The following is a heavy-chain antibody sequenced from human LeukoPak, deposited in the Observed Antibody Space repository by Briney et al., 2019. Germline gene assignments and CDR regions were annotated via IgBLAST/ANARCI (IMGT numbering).Heavy chain of an antibody. V-gene: IGHV4-39*07. CDR2: IYYSGST. D-gene: IGHD5-24*01. CDR3: ARGRVDGYNSPFDY. J-gene: IGHJ4*02. Sequence: SETLSLTCTVSGGSISSSSYYWGWIRQPPGKGLEWIGSIYYSGSTYYNPSLKSRVTISVDTSKNQFSLKLSSVTAADTAVYYCARGRVDGYNSPFDYWGQGTLVTVSS. CDR1: GGSISSSSYY.